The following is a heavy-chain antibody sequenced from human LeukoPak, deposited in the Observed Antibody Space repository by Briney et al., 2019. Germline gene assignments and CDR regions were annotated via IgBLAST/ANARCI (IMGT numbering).Heavy chain of an antibody. D-gene: IGHD3-22*01. CDR3: ARVIKVGSYSSGYYLQLDY. V-gene: IGHV1-2*06. CDR2: INPNSGGT. J-gene: IGHJ4*02. Sequence: ASVKVSCKASGYTFSGFTGYYMHWVRQAPGQGLEWMGRINPNSGGTNYAQKFQGRVTMTRDTSISTAYMELSRLRSDDTAVYYCARVIKVGSYSSGYYLQLDYWGQGTLVTVSS. CDR1: GYTFSGFTGYY.